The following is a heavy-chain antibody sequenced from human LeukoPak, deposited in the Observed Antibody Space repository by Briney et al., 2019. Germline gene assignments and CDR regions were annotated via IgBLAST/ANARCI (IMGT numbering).Heavy chain of an antibody. D-gene: IGHD3-3*01. J-gene: IGHJ4*02. CDR1: GYTFRDFG. Sequence: ASVTVSFKASGYTFRDFGISWVRQAPGQGLEWMGWITTYNGNTNYIQKLQGRVTMTTDTSTSTAYMELRSLRSDDTAVYYCARGPYYDSWSGAGYWGQGTLVTVSS. CDR3: ARGPYYDSWSGAGY. V-gene: IGHV1-18*01. CDR2: ITTYNGNT.